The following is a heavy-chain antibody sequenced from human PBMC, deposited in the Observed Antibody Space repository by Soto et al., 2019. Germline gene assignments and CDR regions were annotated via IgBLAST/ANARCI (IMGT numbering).Heavy chain of an antibody. V-gene: IGHV1-69*01. D-gene: IGHD6-6*01. CDR3: ARDLGFEYSSSSALDY. J-gene: IGHJ4*02. Sequence: QVQLVQSGAEVKKPGSSVKVSCKASGGTFSSYAISWVRQSPGQGREWMGGIIPIFGTANYAQKFQGRVTITADESTSTADMELSSLRSEDTAVYYCARDLGFEYSSSSALDYWGQGTLVTVSS. CDR1: GGTFSSYA. CDR2: IIPIFGTA.